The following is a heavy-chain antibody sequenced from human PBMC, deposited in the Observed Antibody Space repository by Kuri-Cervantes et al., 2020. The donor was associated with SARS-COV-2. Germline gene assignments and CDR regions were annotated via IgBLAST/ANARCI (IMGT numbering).Heavy chain of an antibody. V-gene: IGHV1-2*02. CDR2: INPNSGGT. J-gene: IGHJ5*02. CDR3: ARGLGIAAAFGA. D-gene: IGHD6-13*01. CDR1: GYTFTGYY. Sequence: ASVKVSCKASGYTFTGYYMHWVRQAPGQGLEWMGWINPNSGGTNYAQKFQGRVTMTRDTSISTAYMELSRLRSEDTAVYYCARGLGIAAAFGAWGQGTLVTVSS.